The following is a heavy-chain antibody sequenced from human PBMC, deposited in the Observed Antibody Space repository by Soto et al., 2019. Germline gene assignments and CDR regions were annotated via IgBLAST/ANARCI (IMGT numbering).Heavy chain of an antibody. V-gene: IGHV1-3*01. CDR3: ARDTGDGTFDF. Sequence: ASLKVDWKAAGYGLSGDAGHCGRQAPGQRLEWMGWINAGYGNTKSSQKFQDRVTISRDTSASTAYIELTSLRSEDTAVYYCARDTGDGTFDFWGQGTLVTVPS. CDR2: INAGYGNT. D-gene: IGHD7-27*01. J-gene: IGHJ4*02. CDR1: GYGLSGDA.